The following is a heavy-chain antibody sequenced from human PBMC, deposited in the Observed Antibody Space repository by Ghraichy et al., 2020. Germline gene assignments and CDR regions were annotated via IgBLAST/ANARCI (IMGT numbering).Heavy chain of an antibody. D-gene: IGHD3-3*01. V-gene: IGHV1-8*01. CDR3: ARGPYYDFWSGYYYYYYYGMDV. J-gene: IGHJ6*02. CDR2: MNPNSGNT. CDR1: GYTFTSYD. Sequence: ASEKVSCKASGYTFTSYDINWVRQATGQGLEWMGWMNPNSGNTGYAQKFQGRVTMTRNTSISTAYMELSSLRSEDTAVYYCARGPYYDFWSGYYYYYYYGMDVWGQGTTVTVSS.